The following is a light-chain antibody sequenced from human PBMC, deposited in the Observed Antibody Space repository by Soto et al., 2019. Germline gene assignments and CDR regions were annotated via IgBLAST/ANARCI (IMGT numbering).Light chain of an antibody. CDR1: STDVGGYDY. CDR3: TSYAGGNNV. J-gene: IGLJ1*01. CDR2: EVN. Sequence: QSVLTQPPSASGSPGQSVTISCTGTSTDVGGYDYVSWYQQHPGKVPKLMIYEVNKRPSGVPDRFSGSKSGNTASLTVSGRQPEDEADYYCTSYAGGNNVFGTGTKVTVL. V-gene: IGLV2-8*01.